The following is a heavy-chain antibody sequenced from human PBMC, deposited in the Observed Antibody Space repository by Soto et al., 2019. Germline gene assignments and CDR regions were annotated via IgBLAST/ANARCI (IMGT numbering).Heavy chain of an antibody. CDR3: AKGAAANLGYYALDV. J-gene: IGHJ6*02. CDR2: MYQSGST. CDR1: CGSVISGGYS. Sequence: SETLSLTCVFSCGSVISGGYSWNWIRQPPGKGLEWIGYMYQSGSTYYNPSLNSRVTISVDRSENQFSLKLTSVTAADTAVYYCAKGAAANLGYYALDVWGQGTTVTVSS. D-gene: IGHD6-25*01. V-gene: IGHV4-30-2*01.